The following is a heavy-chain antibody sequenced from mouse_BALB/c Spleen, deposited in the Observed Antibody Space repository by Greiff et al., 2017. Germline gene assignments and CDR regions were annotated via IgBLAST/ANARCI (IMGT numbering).Heavy chain of an antibody. J-gene: IGHJ4*01. V-gene: IGHV5-9-3*01. Sequence: EVKLMESGGGLVKPGGSLKLSCAASGFTFSSYAMSWVRQTPEKRLEWVATISSGGSYTYYPDSVKGRFTISRDNAKNTLYLQMSSLRSEDTAMYYCARRDSNSYAMDYWGQGTSVTVSS. CDR3: ARRDSNSYAMDY. CDR1: GFTFSSYA. CDR2: ISSGGSYT.